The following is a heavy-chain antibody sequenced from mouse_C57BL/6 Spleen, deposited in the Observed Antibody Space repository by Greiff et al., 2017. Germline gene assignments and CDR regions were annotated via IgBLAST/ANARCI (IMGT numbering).Heavy chain of an antibody. CDR3: TRRRYGNSYAMDY. CDR2: IDPETGGT. V-gene: IGHV1-15*01. CDR1: GYTFTDYE. J-gene: IGHJ4*01. D-gene: IGHD2-10*02. Sequence: VQGVESGAELVRPGASVTLSCKASGYTFTDYEMHWVKQTPVHGLEWIGAIDPETGGTAYNQKFKGKAILTADKSSSTAYMELRSLTSEDSAVYYCTRRRYGNSYAMDYWGQGTSVTVSS.